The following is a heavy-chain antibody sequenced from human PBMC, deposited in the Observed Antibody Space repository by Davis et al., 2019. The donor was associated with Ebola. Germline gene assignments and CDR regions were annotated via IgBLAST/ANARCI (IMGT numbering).Heavy chain of an antibody. D-gene: IGHD1-20*01. CDR2: ISYSGDT. Sequence: PSETLSLTCTVSGGSVSSDSYSWNWIRQPPGKGLEWIGFISYSGDTNYNPSLKSRVTIFVDTSKNQFSLKLSSVTAADTAVYYCASRGLYNWTQNDYWGQGTLVTVSS. V-gene: IGHV4-61*01. CDR3: ASRGLYNWTQNDY. CDR1: GGSVSSDSYS. J-gene: IGHJ4*02.